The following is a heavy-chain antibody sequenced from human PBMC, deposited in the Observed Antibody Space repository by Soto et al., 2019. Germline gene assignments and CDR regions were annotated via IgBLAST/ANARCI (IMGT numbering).Heavy chain of an antibody. CDR1: VFTFRRYC. CDR2: IKDDGSEK. J-gene: IGHJ4*02. V-gene: IGHV3-7*05. Sequence: GGSLRLSCAASVFTFRRYCMSGVRQAQGKGLEWVANIKDDGSEKYYVDSVKGRFTISRDNAKNSLSLEMNSLRAEDTAVYYCARSLIAVTGTLWDYWGQGTLVTVSS. CDR3: ARSLIAVTGTLWDY. D-gene: IGHD6-19*01.